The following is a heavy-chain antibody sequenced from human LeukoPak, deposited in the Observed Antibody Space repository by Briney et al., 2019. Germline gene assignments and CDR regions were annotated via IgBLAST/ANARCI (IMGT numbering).Heavy chain of an antibody. J-gene: IGHJ4*02. V-gene: IGHV3-49*04. CDR1: GFTFSNYW. CDR2: IRSKAYGGTT. D-gene: IGHD4-11*01. Sequence: PGGSLRLSCAASGFTFSNYWMSWVRQAPGKGLEWVGFIRSKAYGGTTEYAASVKGRFTISRDDSKSIAYLQMNSLKTEDTAVYYCTRESLGDNYPKRATAGLYYWGQGTLVTVSS. CDR3: TRESLGDNYPKRATAGLYY.